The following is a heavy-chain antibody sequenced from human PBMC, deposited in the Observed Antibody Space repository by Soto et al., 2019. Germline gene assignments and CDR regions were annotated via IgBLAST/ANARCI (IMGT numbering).Heavy chain of an antibody. CDR3: ARDLVSDYGDLIAMDV. V-gene: IGHV4-38-2*02. J-gene: IGHJ6*02. Sequence: PSETLSLTCAVSGYSISSGYYWGWIRQPPGKGLEWIGSIYHSGSTYYNPSLKSRVTILVDTSKNQFSLKLSSVTAADTAVYYCARDLVSDYGDLIAMDVWGQGTTVTVSS. D-gene: IGHD4-17*01. CDR1: GYSISSGYY. CDR2: IYHSGST.